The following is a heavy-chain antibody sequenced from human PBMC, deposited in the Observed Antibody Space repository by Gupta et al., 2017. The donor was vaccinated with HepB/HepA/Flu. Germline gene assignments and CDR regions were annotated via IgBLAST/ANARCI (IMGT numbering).Heavy chain of an antibody. J-gene: IGHJ4*02. D-gene: IGHD2-21*02. CDR1: GFTFSSYA. CDR2: ISYDGSNK. CDR3: ARDKEVVVVTAMGTE. Sequence: QVQLVESGGGVVQPGRSLRLSCAASGFTFSSYAMHWVRQAPGKGLEWVAVISYDGSNKYYADSVKGRFTISRDNSKNTLYLQMNSLRAEDTAVYYCARDKEVVVVTAMGTEWGQGTLVTVSS. V-gene: IGHV3-30-3*01.